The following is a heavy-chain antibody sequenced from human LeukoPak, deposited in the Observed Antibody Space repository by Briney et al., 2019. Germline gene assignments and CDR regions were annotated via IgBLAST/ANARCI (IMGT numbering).Heavy chain of an antibody. J-gene: IGHJ4*02. D-gene: IGHD3-3*01. CDR2: IYYSGST. CDR3: AGVITMIGVVTSFDY. CDR1: GGSISSSSYY. Sequence: SETLSLTCTVSGGSISSSSYYWGWIRQPRGKGLEWIGSIYYSGSTYYNPSLKSRVTISVDTSKNQFSLKLSSVTAADTAVYYCAGVITMIGVVTSFDYWGQGTLVTVSS. V-gene: IGHV4-39*01.